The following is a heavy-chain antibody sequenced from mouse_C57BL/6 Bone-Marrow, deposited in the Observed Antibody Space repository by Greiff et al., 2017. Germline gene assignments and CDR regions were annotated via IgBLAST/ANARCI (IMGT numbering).Heavy chain of an antibody. CDR2: INPSTGGT. J-gene: IGHJ2*01. CDR1: GYSFTGYY. CDR3: ARGDYDGYFDY. D-gene: IGHD2-4*01. Sequence: EVQGVESGPELVKPGASVKISCKASGYSFTGYYMNWVKQSPEKSLEWIGEINPSTGGTTYNQKFKAKATLTVDKSSSTAYMEVKGLTSEDSAVDYCARGDYDGYFDYRGQGTTLTVSS. V-gene: IGHV1-42*01.